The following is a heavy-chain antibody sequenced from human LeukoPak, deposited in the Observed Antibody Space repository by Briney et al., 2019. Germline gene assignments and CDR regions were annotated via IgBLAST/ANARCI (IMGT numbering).Heavy chain of an antibody. CDR1: GFTFDDNA. Sequence: GGSLRLSCAASGFTFDDNAMHWVRQAPGKGLEWVSGISWNGDIKGYADSVKVRFTISRDNAQNSLYLQINSLRPEDTAFYSCAKDRMGAYFTIPDYWGQGTLVTVSS. D-gene: IGHD2/OR15-2a*01. CDR3: AKDRMGAYFTIPDY. CDR2: ISWNGDIK. J-gene: IGHJ4*02. V-gene: IGHV3-9*01.